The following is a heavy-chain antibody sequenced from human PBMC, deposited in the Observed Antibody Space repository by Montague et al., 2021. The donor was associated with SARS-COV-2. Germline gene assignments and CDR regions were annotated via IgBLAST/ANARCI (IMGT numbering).Heavy chain of an antibody. J-gene: IGHJ6*03. V-gene: IGHV4-34*01. Sequence: SETLSLTCAVYGGSFSVYYWSWIRQPPGKGLEWIGEINHSGSTNYNPPLKSRVTISVDTSKNQVSPKLSSVTAADTAVYYCARMRFFDWPPHYYMDVWGKGTTVTVSS. CDR3: ARMRFFDWPPHYYMDV. D-gene: IGHD3-9*01. CDR1: GGSFSVYY. CDR2: INHSGST.